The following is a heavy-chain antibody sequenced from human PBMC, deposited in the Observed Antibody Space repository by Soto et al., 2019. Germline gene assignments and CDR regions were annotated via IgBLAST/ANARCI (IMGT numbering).Heavy chain of an antibody. V-gene: IGHV4-31*03. CDR1: GGSISSGGYY. Sequence: QVQLQESGPGLVKPSQTLTLTCTVSGGSISSGGYYWSWIRQHPGNGLEWIGYIYYSGSTYYNPSLQSRFTISVDTSKNHFSLKLSSVTAADTAVYYCARTDASGYYSDIAYWGPGTLVTVSS. CDR2: IYYSGST. D-gene: IGHD3-22*01. J-gene: IGHJ4*02. CDR3: ARTDASGYYSDIAY.